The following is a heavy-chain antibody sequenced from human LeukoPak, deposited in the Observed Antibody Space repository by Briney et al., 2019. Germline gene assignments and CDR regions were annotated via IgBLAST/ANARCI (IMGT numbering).Heavy chain of an antibody. Sequence: SQTLSLTCAISGDSVSSNSAAWNWIRQSPSRGLEWLGRTYYRSKWYNDYAVSVKSRITINPDTSKNQFSLQLNSVTPEDTAVYYCAREVRKGYYDSSGSHYFDYWGQGTLVTVSS. CDR1: GDSVSSNSAA. CDR3: AREVRKGYYDSSGSHYFDY. D-gene: IGHD3-22*01. J-gene: IGHJ4*02. CDR2: TYYRSKWYN. V-gene: IGHV6-1*01.